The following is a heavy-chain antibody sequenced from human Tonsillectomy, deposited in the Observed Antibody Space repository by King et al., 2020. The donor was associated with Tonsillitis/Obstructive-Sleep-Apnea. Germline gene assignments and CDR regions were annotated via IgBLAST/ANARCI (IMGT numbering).Heavy chain of an antibody. J-gene: IGHJ4*02. CDR1: GFSLSTSGVG. D-gene: IGHD2-21*02. Sequence: ITLQESGPTLVKPTQTLTLTCTFSGFSLSTSGVGVGWIRQPPGKALEWLALIYWDGDKRYSPSLKSRLTITKDTSKNLVVLTMTDMEPVDTATYYCVHTPVLEGHVTGYFDFWGQGTLVTVSS. V-gene: IGHV2-5*02. CDR2: IYWDGDK. CDR3: VHTPVLEGHVTGYFDF.